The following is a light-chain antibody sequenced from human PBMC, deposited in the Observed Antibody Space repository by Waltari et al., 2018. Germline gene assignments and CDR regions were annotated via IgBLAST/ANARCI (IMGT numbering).Light chain of an antibody. J-gene: IGKJ4*01. CDR2: GAS. CDR3: QQISNWPLT. Sequence: EIVMTQSPATLSLSPGDRATLSCRASQSVSSSLAWYQQKLGQALRLLIYGASSRATGIPDRFSGSGSGTEFTLTISSLEPEDVAVYYCQQISNWPLTFGGGTKVEIK. CDR1: QSVSSS. V-gene: IGKV3D-15*01.